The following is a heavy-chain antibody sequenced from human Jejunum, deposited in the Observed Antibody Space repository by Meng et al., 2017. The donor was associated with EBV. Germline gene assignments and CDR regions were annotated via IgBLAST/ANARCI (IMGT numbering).Heavy chain of an antibody. CDR3: AKLTRA. CDR2: IGGSGGAT. CDR1: GFTFSSSA. D-gene: IGHD1/OR15-1a*01. V-gene: IGHV3-23*04. J-gene: IGHJ5*02. Sequence: VRLVGSGGGFVQPGGSLRLSCAVSGFTFSSSAMSWVRQAPGKGLEWVSSIGGSGGATYYADSVKGRFTISRDNSKSTLYLQMNSLRAEDTAVYYCAKLTRAWGQGTLVTVSS.